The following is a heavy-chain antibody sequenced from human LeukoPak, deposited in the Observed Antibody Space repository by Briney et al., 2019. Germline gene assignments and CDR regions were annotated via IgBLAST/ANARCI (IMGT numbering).Heavy chain of an antibody. CDR2: MNPNSGDS. V-gene: IGHV1-8*01. J-gene: IGHJ4*02. CDR1: GYTFTSYD. D-gene: IGHD4-17*01. CDR3: ARFSPDENHGDYAFDY. Sequence: ASVKVSCKASGYTFTSYDINWVRQTTGQGLQWIGWMNPNSGDSGYAQELQGRVIMTRDTSISTAYMELSSLTSEDTALYFCARFSPDENHGDYAFDYWGQGTPVTVSS.